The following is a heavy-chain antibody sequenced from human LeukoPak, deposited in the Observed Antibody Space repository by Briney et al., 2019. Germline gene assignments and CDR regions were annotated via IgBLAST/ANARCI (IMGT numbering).Heavy chain of an antibody. CDR2: IYYTGRT. V-gene: IGHV4-59*08. D-gene: IGHD6-19*01. CDR3: ARLKGYSSGWYPSYYFDY. J-gene: IGHJ4*02. Sequence: SETLSLTCTVSGASINSSYWSWIRQSPGKGLEWIGYIYYTGRTNYNPSLKSRVTMSLDTSKNQFSLKLSSVTAADTAVYYCARLKGYSSGWYPSYYFDYWGQGTQITVSS. CDR1: GASINSSY.